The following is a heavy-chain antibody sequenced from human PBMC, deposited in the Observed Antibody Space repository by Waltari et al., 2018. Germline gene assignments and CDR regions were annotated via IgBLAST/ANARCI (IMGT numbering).Heavy chain of an antibody. CDR3: ARAASSGWFNWFDP. CDR2: MNPNSGNT. V-gene: IGHV1-8*01. D-gene: IGHD6-19*01. J-gene: IGHJ5*02. CDR1: GYTFPRYD. Sequence: QVQLVPSGAEVKKPGASVTVSCKASGYTFPRYDITSVRQATGQGLEWMGWMNPNSGNTGYEQKFQGRVTMTRNTSISTAYMELSSLRSEDTAVYYCARAASSGWFNWFDPWGQGTLVTVSS.